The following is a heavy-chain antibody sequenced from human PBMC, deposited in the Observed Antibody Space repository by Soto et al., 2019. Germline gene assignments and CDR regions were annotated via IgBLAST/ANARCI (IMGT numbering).Heavy chain of an antibody. Sequence: QVHLVQSGAEVKKPGASVKVSCKGSGYIFTTYGITWVRPAPGQGLEWMGWISAHNGNTNYAQKLQGRVNVTRDTSTSTAYMELRNLRSDDTAVYYCARWRYGYYWGQGALVTVSS. J-gene: IGHJ4*02. V-gene: IGHV1-18*01. CDR1: GYIFTTYG. CDR3: ARWRYGYY. D-gene: IGHD1-1*01. CDR2: ISAHNGNT.